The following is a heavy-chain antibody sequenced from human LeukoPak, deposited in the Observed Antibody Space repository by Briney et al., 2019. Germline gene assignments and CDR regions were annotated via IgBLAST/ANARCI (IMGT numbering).Heavy chain of an antibody. Sequence: PSETLSLTCAVYGGSFSGYYWSWIRQPPGKGLEWIGEINHSGSTNYNPPLKSRVTISVDTSKNQFSLKLSSVTAADTAVYYCARWGGIVVVPAALYGMDVWGQGTTVTVSS. CDR2: INHSGST. V-gene: IGHV4-34*01. CDR1: GGSFSGYY. J-gene: IGHJ6*02. CDR3: ARWGGIVVVPAALYGMDV. D-gene: IGHD2-2*01.